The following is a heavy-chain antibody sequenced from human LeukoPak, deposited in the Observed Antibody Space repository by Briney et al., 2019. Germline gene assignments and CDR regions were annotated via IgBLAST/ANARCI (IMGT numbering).Heavy chain of an antibody. V-gene: IGHV3-30-3*01. Sequence: GGSLRLSCADSGVTLSKYAMHWVRQAPGKGLEWAAVVSDDGSKTFYADSVKGRFTISRDNLKRTVYLQMNSLSTEDTAVYYCVRDAPLERFLYWGQGTLVAVSS. CDR2: VSDDGSKT. CDR3: VRDAPLERFLY. CDR1: GVTLSKYA. J-gene: IGHJ4*02. D-gene: IGHD2/OR15-2a*01.